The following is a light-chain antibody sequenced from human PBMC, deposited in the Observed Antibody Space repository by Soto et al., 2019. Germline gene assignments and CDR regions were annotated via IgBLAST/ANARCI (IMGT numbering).Light chain of an antibody. V-gene: IGLV1-40*01. CDR3: QSYDSSLSGGV. J-gene: IGLJ3*02. CDR1: SSNIGAHYD. CDR2: GYI. Sequence: QSVLTQPPSVSGAPGQRVTISCTGSSSNIGAHYDVHWYQQLPGTAPKLLIYGYIHRPSGVPDRFSGSKSGTSASLAITGLQAEDEADYYCQSYDSSLSGGVFGGGTKVTVL.